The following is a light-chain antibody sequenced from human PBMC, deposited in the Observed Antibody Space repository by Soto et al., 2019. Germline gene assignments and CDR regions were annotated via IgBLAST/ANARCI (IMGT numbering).Light chain of an antibody. CDR3: CSYAGTYPFVV. V-gene: IGLV2-11*01. Sequence: QSALTQPRSVSGSPGQSVTISCTGTSSDVGGYNYVSWYQQHPGKAPKLMIYDVTKRPSGVPDRFSGAKSGNTASLTISGLQAEDEADYHCCSYAGTYPFVVFGGGTKVTVL. J-gene: IGLJ2*01. CDR2: DVT. CDR1: SSDVGGYNY.